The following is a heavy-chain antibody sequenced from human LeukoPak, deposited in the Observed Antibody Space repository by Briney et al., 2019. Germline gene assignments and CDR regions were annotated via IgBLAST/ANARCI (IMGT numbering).Heavy chain of an antibody. V-gene: IGHV4-39*01. CDR3: ARPLTYYYGSGSYYKGYYFDY. J-gene: IGHJ4*02. D-gene: IGHD3-10*01. Sequence: SETLSLTCTVSGGSISSSSYYWGWLRQPPGTGLEWLGSIYYSGSTYYNPSLKSRVTISVDTSKNQFSLKLSSVTAADTAVYYCARPLTYYYGSGSYYKGYYFDYWGQGTLVTVSS. CDR2: IYYSGST. CDR1: GGSISSSSYY.